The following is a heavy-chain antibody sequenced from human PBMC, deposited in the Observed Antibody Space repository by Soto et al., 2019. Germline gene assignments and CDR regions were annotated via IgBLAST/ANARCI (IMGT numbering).Heavy chain of an antibody. CDR1: GGSISGSTSTDY. D-gene: IGHD2-15*01. CDR2: VCNSGRS. V-gene: IGHV4-61*03. Sequence: PSETLSLTFTVSGGSISGSTSTDYWAWIRQPPGKGLEWIGYVCNSGRSNYNPSLKSRVTISVDTSKNHLSLQLNSVTAADTAVYYCAKSYCRDAVSCNWFDPWGQGTLVTVSS. CDR3: AKSYCRDAVSCNWFDP. J-gene: IGHJ5*02.